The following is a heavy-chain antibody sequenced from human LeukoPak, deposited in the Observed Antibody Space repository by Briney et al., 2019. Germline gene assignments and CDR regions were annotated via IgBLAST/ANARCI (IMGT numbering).Heavy chain of an antibody. CDR3: ARQSGPIAAAGAFDY. D-gene: IGHD6-13*01. CDR2: IYHSGST. CDR1: GGSISSGGYY. V-gene: IGHV4-30-2*01. Sequence: SETLSLTCTVSGGSISSGGYYWSWIRQPPGKGLEWIGYIYHSGSTYYNPSLKSRVTISVDRSKNQFSLKLSSVTAADTAVYYCARQSGPIAAAGAFDYWGQGTLVTVSS. J-gene: IGHJ4*02.